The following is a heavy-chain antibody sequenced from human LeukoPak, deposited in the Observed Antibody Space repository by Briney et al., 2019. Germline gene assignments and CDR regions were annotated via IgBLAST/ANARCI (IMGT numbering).Heavy chain of an antibody. V-gene: IGHV4/OR15-8*03. J-gene: IGHJ5*02. D-gene: IGHD3-10*01. Sequence: PSLKSRVTISVDKSKNQFSLKLSPVTAADTAVYYCARDKGYYGSGSYSHWFDPWGQGTLVTVSS. CDR3: ARDKGYYGSGSYSHWFDP.